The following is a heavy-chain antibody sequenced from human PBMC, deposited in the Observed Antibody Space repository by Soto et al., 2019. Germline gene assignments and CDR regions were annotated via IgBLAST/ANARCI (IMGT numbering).Heavy chain of an antibody. J-gene: IGHJ3*02. CDR3: ARDRGRITMVRGVIPDAFDI. D-gene: IGHD3-10*01. CDR2: INAGNGNT. V-gene: IGHV1-3*01. CDR1: GYTFTSYA. Sequence: ASVKVSCKASGYTFTSYAMHWVRQAPGQRLEWMGWINAGNGNTKYSQKFQGRVTITRDTSASTAYMELSSLRSEDTAVYYCARDRGRITMVRGVIPDAFDIWGQGTMVTVSS.